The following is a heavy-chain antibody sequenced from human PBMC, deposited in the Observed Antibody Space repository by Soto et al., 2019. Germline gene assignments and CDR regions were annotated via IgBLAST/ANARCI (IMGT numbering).Heavy chain of an antibody. V-gene: IGHV1-8*01. J-gene: IGHJ6*03. CDR3: ARGVRYHLPEKGDFYYYYMDV. CDR2: MNPNSGNT. Sequence: ASVKVSCKASGYTFNNYDINWVRQASGQGLEWMGWMNPNSGNTGYAQKFQGRVTMTRNTSINTAYMELSSLRSDDTAVYYCARGVRYHLPEKGDFYYYYMDVWGKGTTVTVSS. CDR1: GYTFNNYD. D-gene: IGHD2-2*01.